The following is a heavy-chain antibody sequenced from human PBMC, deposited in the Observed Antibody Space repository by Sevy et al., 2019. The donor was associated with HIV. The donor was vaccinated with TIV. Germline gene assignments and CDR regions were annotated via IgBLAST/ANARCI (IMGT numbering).Heavy chain of an antibody. Sequence: SETLSLTCAVYGGSFSGYYWSWIRQPPGKGLEWIGEINHSGSTNYNPSLKSRVTISVDTSKNQFSLKLSSVTAADTAVYYCARVRWYSSGWYGGDYFDYWGQGTLVTVSS. CDR2: INHSGST. J-gene: IGHJ4*02. CDR1: GGSFSGYY. CDR3: ARVRWYSSGWYGGDYFDY. V-gene: IGHV4-34*01. D-gene: IGHD6-19*01.